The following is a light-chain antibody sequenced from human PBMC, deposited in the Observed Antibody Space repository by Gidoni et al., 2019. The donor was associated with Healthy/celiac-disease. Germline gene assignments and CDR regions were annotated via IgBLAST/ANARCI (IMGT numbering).Light chain of an antibody. CDR3: QQSYITLT. V-gene: IGKV1-39*01. CDR1: QSISSY. J-gene: IGKJ3*01. Sequence: DIQMTQSPSSLSASVGDRVTITCRASQSISSYLNCYQQKPGQAPKLLIYAASSLQSGVPSRFSGSGSGTDFTLNISSLQPEDFATYYCQQSYITLTFGPXTKVDIK. CDR2: AAS.